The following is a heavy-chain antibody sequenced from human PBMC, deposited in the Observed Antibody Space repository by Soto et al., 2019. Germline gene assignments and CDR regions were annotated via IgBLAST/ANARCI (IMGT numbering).Heavy chain of an antibody. Sequence: GASVKVSCKASGGTFSSYAISWVRQAPGQGLEWMGGIIPIFGTANYAQKFQGRVTITADKSTSTAYMELSSLRSEDTAVYYGARLNIVVVPAAIYYYGMDVWGQGTTGTVSS. CDR3: ARLNIVVVPAAIYYYGMDV. D-gene: IGHD2-2*01. CDR2: IIPIFGTA. CDR1: GGTFSSYA. V-gene: IGHV1-69*06. J-gene: IGHJ6*02.